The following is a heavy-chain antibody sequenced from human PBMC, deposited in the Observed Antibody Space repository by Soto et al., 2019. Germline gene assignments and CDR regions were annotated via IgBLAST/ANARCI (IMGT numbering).Heavy chain of an antibody. CDR1: GFSFSSYG. V-gene: IGHV3-33*01. CDR3: ASRLHRRGSGWYHLDS. CDR2: ISNDGGDK. J-gene: IGHJ4*02. Sequence: QVQLVESGGGVVQPGRSLRLSCAASGFSFSSYGIHWVRQAPGKGLEWVALISNDGGDKNFADSVKGRFTVSRDNSRNTMYLEMNSLRIEHTAVYYCASRLHRRGSGWYHLDSWGQGTLVTVSS. D-gene: IGHD6-19*01.